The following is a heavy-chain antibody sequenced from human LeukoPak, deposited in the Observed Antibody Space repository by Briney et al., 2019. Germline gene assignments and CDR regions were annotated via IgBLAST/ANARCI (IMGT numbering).Heavy chain of an antibody. V-gene: IGHV3-48*01. CDR1: GFTFSSYS. Sequence: PGGSLRLSCAASGFTFSSYSMNWVRQAPGKGLEWVSYISSSSSTIYYADSVKGRFTISRDNAKNSLYLQMNSLRAEDTAVYYCARLKDPYSSGWHYYFDYWGQGTLVTVSS. D-gene: IGHD6-19*01. CDR3: ARLKDPYSSGWHYYFDY. J-gene: IGHJ4*02. CDR2: ISSSSSTI.